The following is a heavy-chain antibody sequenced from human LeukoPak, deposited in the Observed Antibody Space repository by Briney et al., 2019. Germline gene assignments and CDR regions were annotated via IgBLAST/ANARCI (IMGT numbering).Heavy chain of an antibody. V-gene: IGHV1-2*02. CDR3: ARGYCSSTSCSDAFDI. CDR1: GYTFTGYY. J-gene: IGHJ3*02. D-gene: IGHD2-2*01. Sequence: ASVKVSCKASGYTFTGYYMHWVRQAPGQGLEWMGWINPNSGGTNYAQKFQGRVTMTRDTSISTAYTELSRLRSDDTAVYYCARGYCSSTSCSDAFDIWGQGTMVTVSS. CDR2: INPNSGGT.